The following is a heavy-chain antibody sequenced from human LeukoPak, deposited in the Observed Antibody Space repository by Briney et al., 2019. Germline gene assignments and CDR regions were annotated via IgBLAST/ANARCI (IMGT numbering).Heavy chain of an antibody. J-gene: IGHJ4*02. D-gene: IGHD1-1*01. CDR3: ARGGGSLNY. V-gene: IGHV3-21*06. CDR1: GFTFRSHA. Sequence: PGGSLRLSCVASGFTFRSHAMSWVRQAPGKGLEWVSSISSSGTYMFYVDSLKGRFTISRDNANNSLYLQMNNLRAEDTAVYYCARGGGSLNYWGQGILVTVSS. CDR2: ISSSGTYM.